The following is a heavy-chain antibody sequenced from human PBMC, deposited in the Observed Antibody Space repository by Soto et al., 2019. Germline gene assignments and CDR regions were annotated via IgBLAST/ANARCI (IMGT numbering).Heavy chain of an antibody. J-gene: IGHJ5*02. Sequence: SDTLSLTCSVSGAALNSGNYYWSWIRQVPGKGLEWIGHIYVTGAVDYNPSLRDRITISQDTSERQFSLNLRLVTAADTAVYYCARMRIATNNYKWFDHWGQGNLVTVSS. CDR2: IYVTGAV. V-gene: IGHV4-31*03. CDR3: ARMRIATNNYKWFDH. CDR1: GAALNSGNYY. D-gene: IGHD2-21*01.